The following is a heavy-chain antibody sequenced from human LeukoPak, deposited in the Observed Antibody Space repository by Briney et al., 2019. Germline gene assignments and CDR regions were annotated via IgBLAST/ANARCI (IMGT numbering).Heavy chain of an antibody. V-gene: IGHV4-59*01. Sequence: SSETLSLTCTVSGGSISYYYWSWIRQSPGKGLEWIGYIYYSGTTNYNPPLKSRVTISVDTSKNQFSLQLRSVTAADTAVYFCAREDPQTTVPEGMDVWGQGPRSPSP. J-gene: IGHJ6*02. CDR3: AREDPQTTVPEGMDV. D-gene: IGHD4-17*01. CDR1: GGSISYYY. CDR2: IYYSGTT.